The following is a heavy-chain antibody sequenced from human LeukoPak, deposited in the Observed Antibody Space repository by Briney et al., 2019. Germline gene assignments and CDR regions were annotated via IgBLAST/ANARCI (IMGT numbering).Heavy chain of an antibody. V-gene: IGHV4-38-2*02. D-gene: IGHD5-18*01. CDR3: ARGWKYRNGYTVTELGSGYFDY. CDR1: GYSISTGCY. CDR2: FYHGGST. Sequence: SDTLSLTCTVSGYSISTGCYWDWIRQPPGKGLEWIGTFYHGGSTYYNPSLKSRVTISVDTSKTQFSLNLTSLTAADTDVYYCARGWKYRNGYTVTELGSGYFDYWGKGTLVTVSS. J-gene: IGHJ4*02.